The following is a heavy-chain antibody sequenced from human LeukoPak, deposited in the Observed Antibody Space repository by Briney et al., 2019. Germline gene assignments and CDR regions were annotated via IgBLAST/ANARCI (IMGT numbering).Heavy chain of an antibody. Sequence: GGSLRLSCAASGFTFSSYWMSWVRQAPGKGLEWVSAISGSGGSTYYADSVKGRFTISRDNSKNTLYLQMNSLRAEDTAVYYCAKDPTYGEPRKSFDYWGQGTLVTVSS. J-gene: IGHJ4*02. CDR3: AKDPTYGEPRKSFDY. D-gene: IGHD1-14*01. CDR1: GFTFSSYW. V-gene: IGHV3-23*01. CDR2: ISGSGGST.